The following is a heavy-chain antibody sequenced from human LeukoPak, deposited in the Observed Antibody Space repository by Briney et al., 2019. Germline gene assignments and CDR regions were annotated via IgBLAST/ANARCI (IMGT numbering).Heavy chain of an antibody. J-gene: IGHJ4*02. CDR3: ARDLYLAATPDDY. D-gene: IGHD2-15*01. CDR1: GFTFSSYW. Sequence: GGSLRLSCAASGFTFSSYWMSWVRQAPGKGLEWVSYISSSGSTIYYADSVKGRFTISRDNAKNSLYLQMNSLRAEDTAVYYCARDLYLAATPDDYWGQGTLVTVSS. V-gene: IGHV3-48*04. CDR2: ISSSGSTI.